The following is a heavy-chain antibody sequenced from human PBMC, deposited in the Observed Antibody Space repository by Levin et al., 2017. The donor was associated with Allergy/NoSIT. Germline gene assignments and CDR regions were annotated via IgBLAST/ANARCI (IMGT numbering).Heavy chain of an antibody. Sequence: GESLKISCAASGFTFGSHEMNWVRQAPGKGLEWISYISSSGTTKYYADSVKGRFTISSKNSLYLQMNSLRAEDTAIYYCVRDKRSDGVTPDWYFDLWGRGALVTVSS. V-gene: IGHV3-48*03. D-gene: IGHD2-21*02. CDR1: GFTFGSHE. CDR3: VRDKRSDGVTPDWYFDL. J-gene: IGHJ2*01. CDR2: ISSSGTTK.